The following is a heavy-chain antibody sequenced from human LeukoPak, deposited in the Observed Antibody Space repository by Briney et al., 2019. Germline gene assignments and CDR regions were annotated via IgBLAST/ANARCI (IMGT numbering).Heavy chain of an antibody. V-gene: IGHV4-59*01. D-gene: IGHD6-13*01. CDR2: IYYSGST. CDR1: GGSISSYY. J-gene: IGHJ4*02. CDR3: ARAPAAAGTHFDY. Sequence: SETLSLTCTVSGGSISSYYWSWIRQPPGKGLEWIGYIYYSGSTNHNPSLKSRVTISVDTSKNQFSLKLSSVTAADTAVYYCARAPAAAGTHFDYWGQGTLVTVSS.